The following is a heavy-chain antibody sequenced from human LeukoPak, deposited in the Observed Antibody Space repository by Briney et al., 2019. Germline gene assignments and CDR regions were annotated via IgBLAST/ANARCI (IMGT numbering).Heavy chain of an antibody. CDR3: AKGRGSVRINAFDT. V-gene: IGHV3-21*04. CDR1: GFTFSSYS. Sequence: GGSLRLSCAASGFTFSSYSMNWVRQAPGKGLEWVSSISSSSSYIYYADSVKGRFTISRDNAKNSLYLQMNSLRAEDTALYYCAKGRGSVRINAFDTWGQGTMVTVSS. J-gene: IGHJ3*02. D-gene: IGHD1-1*01. CDR2: ISSSSSYI.